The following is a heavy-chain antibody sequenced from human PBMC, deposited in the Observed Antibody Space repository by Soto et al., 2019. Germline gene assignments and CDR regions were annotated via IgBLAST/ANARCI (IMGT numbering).Heavy chain of an antibody. V-gene: IGHV4-31*03. CDR1: GGSISSGGYY. CDR2: IYYSGST. CDR3: ASTPPGDIVDSYYFDY. Sequence: QVQLQESGAGLVKPSQTLSLTCTVSGGSISSGGYYWSWMRQHPGRGLEWIGYIYYSGSTYYNPSPKHRATLTGDTTKNQFSLKLSTVTAADTAVYYCASTPPGDIVDSYYFDYWGQGTLVTVSS. D-gene: IGHD5-12*01. J-gene: IGHJ4*02.